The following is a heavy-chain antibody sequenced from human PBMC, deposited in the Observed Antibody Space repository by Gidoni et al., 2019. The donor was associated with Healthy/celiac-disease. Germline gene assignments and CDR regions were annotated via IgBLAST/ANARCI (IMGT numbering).Heavy chain of an antibody. J-gene: IGHJ4*02. CDR3: ARSYYYDSSGYPAFDY. D-gene: IGHD3-22*01. Sequence: QVQLQESGPGLVKPSETLSLTCPVSGGSSSSYYWSWIRQPPGKGLEWIGYIYYSGSTNYNPSLKSRVTISVDTSKNQFSLKLSSVTAADTAVYYCARSYYYDSSGYPAFDYWGQGTLVTVSS. CDR2: IYYSGST. CDR1: GGSSSSYY. V-gene: IGHV4-59*01.